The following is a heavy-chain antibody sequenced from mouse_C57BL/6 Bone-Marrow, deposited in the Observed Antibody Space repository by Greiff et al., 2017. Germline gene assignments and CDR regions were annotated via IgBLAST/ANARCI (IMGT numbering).Heavy chain of an antibody. J-gene: IGHJ4*01. CDR3: ARCDYDCGYYYAMDY. V-gene: IGHV5-2*01. CDR1: EYEFPSHD. Sequence: EVQGVESGGGLVQPGESLKLSCESNEYEFPSHDMSWVRKTPEKRLELVAAINSDGGSTYYPDTMERRFIISRDNTKKTLYLQMSSLRSADTALYYCARCDYDCGYYYAMDYWGQGTSVTVSS. D-gene: IGHD2-4*01. CDR2: INSDGGST.